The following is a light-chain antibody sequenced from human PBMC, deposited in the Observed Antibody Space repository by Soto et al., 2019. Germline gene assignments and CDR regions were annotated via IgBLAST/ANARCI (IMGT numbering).Light chain of an antibody. Sequence: QSFLTQPASVSGSPGQSITISCTGTSSDVGGYNYVSWYQQHPGKAPKLMIYDVSNRPSGVSNRFSGSKSGNTASLTISGLQTEDEADYYCSSYTSSSTLEFGGGTKLTVL. CDR2: DVS. CDR3: SSYTSSSTLE. V-gene: IGLV2-14*01. J-gene: IGLJ2*01. CDR1: SSDVGGYNY.